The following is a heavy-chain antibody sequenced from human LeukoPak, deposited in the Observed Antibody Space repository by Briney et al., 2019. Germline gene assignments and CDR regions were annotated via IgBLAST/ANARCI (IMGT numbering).Heavy chain of an antibody. CDR3: ARGEKWDLHAFDF. V-gene: IGHV4-34*01. Sequence: GSLRLSCAASGFTFSSYAMSWVRQPPGKGLEWIGEINYSGTTNDNPSLKSRVTISIDTSKNQFSLKLTSMTAADTALYYCARGEKWDLHAFDFWGQGTMVTVAS. D-gene: IGHD1-26*01. CDR2: INYSGTT. J-gene: IGHJ3*01. CDR1: GFTFSSYA.